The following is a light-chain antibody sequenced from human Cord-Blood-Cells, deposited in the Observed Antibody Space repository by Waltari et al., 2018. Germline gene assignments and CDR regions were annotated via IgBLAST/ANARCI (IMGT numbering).Light chain of an antibody. CDR2: TDS. V-gene: IGLV3-25*03. J-gene: IGLJ2*01. Sequence: SYELTQPPSVSVSPGQTARITCAGDALPKQYAYWYQQKPVQAPVLVIYTDSERPSGIPERFSGSSSGTTVTLTIRGVQAEDEADYYCQSADSSGTYVVFGGGTKLTVL. CDR1: ALPKQY. CDR3: QSADSSGTYVV.